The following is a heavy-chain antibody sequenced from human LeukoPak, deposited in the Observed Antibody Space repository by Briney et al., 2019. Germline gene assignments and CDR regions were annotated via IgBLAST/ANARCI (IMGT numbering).Heavy chain of an antibody. CDR3: AREGIIAAAGSAFDY. D-gene: IGHD6-13*01. V-gene: IGHV4-30-4*01. CDR1: GGSISSGDYY. J-gene: IGHJ4*02. Sequence: SETLSLTCTVSGGSISSGDYYWSWIRQPPGKGLEWIGYIYYSGSTYYNPSLKSRVTISVDTSKNQFSLKLSSVTAADTAVYYCAREGIIAAAGSAFDYWGQGTLSPSPQ. CDR2: IYYSGST.